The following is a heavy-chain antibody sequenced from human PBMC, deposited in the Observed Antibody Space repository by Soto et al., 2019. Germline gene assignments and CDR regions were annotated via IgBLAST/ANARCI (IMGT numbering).Heavy chain of an antibody. D-gene: IGHD4-17*01. CDR2: VFYTGST. CDR3: AAQPSYGDHMNY. V-gene: IGHV4-31*03. CDR1: GGSVTRDGFY. J-gene: IGHJ4*02. Sequence: PSETLSLTCSVSGGSVTRDGFYWSWIRQHPGQGLEWIGFVFYTGSTDYNPSLKSRVAMSLDRSKNQFSLELGSLTAADTGVYYCAAQPSYGDHMNYWGQGTLVTAPQ.